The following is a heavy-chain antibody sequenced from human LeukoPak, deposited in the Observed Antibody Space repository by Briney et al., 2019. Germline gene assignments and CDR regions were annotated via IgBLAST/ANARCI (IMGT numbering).Heavy chain of an antibody. CDR2: ISSSGKTI. V-gene: IGHV3-48*03. CDR3: ARGSYYYDSSGYYRFDP. CDR1: GFTFSSYE. D-gene: IGHD3-22*01. J-gene: IGHJ5*02. Sequence: PGGSLRLSCEASGFTFSSYEMNWVRQAPGKGLEWVSYISSSGKTIYYADSTKGRFTVSRDNAKNSLYLQMNSLRAEDTAVYYCARGSYYYDSSGYYRFDPWGQGTLATVSS.